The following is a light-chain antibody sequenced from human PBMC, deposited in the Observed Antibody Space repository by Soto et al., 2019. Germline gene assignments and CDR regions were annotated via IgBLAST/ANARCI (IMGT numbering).Light chain of an antibody. CDR3: QQCCSSHIT. CDR2: GAS. J-gene: IGKJ5*01. V-gene: IGKV3-20*01. Sequence: CPLTLSESPGERATLSCRASQSVSSNLAWYQQKPGQAPRLLIYGASSRATGIPDRFSGSGSGTDFTLTISRLEPEDFAVYYCQQCCSSHITFGQGTRLEI. CDR1: QSVSSN.